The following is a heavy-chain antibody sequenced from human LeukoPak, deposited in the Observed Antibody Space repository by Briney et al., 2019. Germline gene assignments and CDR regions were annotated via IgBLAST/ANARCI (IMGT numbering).Heavy chain of an antibody. J-gene: IGHJ4*02. V-gene: IGHV4-4*07. CDR2: IYTSGST. Sequence: SETLSLTCTVSGDSISSYYWSWLRQPAGKGLEWLGRIYTSGSTNYNPSLKSRVTMSVDTSKNQFSLKLSSVTAADTAVYYCARDMRGRYSYGYPQYFDYWGQGTLVTVSS. CDR3: ARDMRGRYSYGYPQYFDY. CDR1: GDSISSYY. D-gene: IGHD5-18*01.